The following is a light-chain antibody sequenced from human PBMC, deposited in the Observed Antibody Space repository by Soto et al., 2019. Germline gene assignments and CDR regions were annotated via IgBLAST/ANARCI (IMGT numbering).Light chain of an antibody. Sequence: DTVLTQSPATLSLSPGERATLSCRASESVSTYLAWYQQKPGQAPRLLIYDASTRATGILARFSGSGSGTDFTLTISSLEPEDFAVYYCQQRVNWLTFGGGTKVEIK. V-gene: IGKV3-11*01. CDR1: ESVSTY. CDR2: DAS. CDR3: QQRVNWLT. J-gene: IGKJ4*01.